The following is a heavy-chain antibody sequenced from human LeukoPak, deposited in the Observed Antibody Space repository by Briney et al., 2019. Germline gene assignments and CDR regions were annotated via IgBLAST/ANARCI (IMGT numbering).Heavy chain of an antibody. CDR2: IWYDGSNK. D-gene: IGHD3-16*02. CDR1: GFTFSSYG. CDR3: AKAGLRLGELSFDY. Sequence: AGGSLRLSCAASGFTFSSYGMHWVRQAPGKGLEWVAVIWYDGSNKYYADSVKGRFTISRDNSKNTLYLQMNSLRAEDTALYYCAKAGLRLGELSFDYWGQGTLVTVSS. J-gene: IGHJ4*02. V-gene: IGHV3-33*06.